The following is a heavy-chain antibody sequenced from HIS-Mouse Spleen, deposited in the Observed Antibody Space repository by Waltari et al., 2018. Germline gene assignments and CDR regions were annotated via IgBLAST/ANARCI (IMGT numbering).Heavy chain of an antibody. CDR2: INHSGST. CDR1: GGSFSGYY. Sequence: QVQLQQWGAGLLKPSETLSLTCAVYGGSFSGYYWSWIRQPPGKGLEWIGEINHSGSTNYNPALKSRGTISGDTSKNQFSLKLSSVTAADTAVYYCARMGPASGSYGDYWGQGTLVTVSS. J-gene: IGHJ4*02. CDR3: ARMGPASGSYGDY. D-gene: IGHD1-26*01. V-gene: IGHV4-34*01.